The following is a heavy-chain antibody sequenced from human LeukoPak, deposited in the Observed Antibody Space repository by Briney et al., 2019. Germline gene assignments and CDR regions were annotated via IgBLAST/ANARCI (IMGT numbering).Heavy chain of an antibody. CDR3: ARFFYYDASLPPY. J-gene: IGHJ4*02. V-gene: IGHV4-39*01. CDR2: IYYSGST. CDR1: GGYISTSNYY. Sequence: SETLSLTCSVSGGYISTSNYYWGWIRQPPGKGLEWIGTIYYSGSTYYNPSLQSRVTISLDTSKNQFSLHVRSVTAVDTATYYCARFFYYDASLPPYWGQGTLVIVSP. D-gene: IGHD3-16*01.